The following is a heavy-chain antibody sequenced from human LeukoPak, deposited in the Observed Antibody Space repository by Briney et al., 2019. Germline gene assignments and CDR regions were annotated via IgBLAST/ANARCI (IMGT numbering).Heavy chain of an antibody. CDR2: ISAYEGNT. J-gene: IGHJ2*01. Sequence: ASVKVSCKASGYNFEILGISWVRQAPGQGLEWMGWISAYEGNTNYAQKFEDRVTMTTDTSTNTAYMDLRNLTSDDTAVCYCARTLGGYTVDRATGFDLWGRGTLVTVSS. D-gene: IGHD5-24*01. CDR1: GYNFEILG. V-gene: IGHV1-18*01. CDR3: ARTLGGYTVDRATGFDL.